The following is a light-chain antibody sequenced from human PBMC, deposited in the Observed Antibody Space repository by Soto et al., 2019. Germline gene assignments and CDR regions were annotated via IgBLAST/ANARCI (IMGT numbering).Light chain of an antibody. Sequence: EIVMTQSPATLSVSPGERATLSCRASQSVRSNLAWYQQKPGQSPRLLIYGASTRSTGIPARFSGSGSGTQFTLTISSLQSEDFAVYYCQQDNNWPPAWKFGQVTKSDIK. CDR1: QSVRSN. CDR2: GAS. V-gene: IGKV3-15*01. J-gene: IGKJ1*01. CDR3: QQDNNWPPAWK.